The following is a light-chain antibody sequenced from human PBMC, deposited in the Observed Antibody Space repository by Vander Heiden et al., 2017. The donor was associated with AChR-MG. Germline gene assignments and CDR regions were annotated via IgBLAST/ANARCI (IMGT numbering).Light chain of an antibody. CDR3: QQRSNWPRT. V-gene: IGKV3-11*01. Sequence: EIVLTQSPATLSLSPGERATLSCRASQSVSTYLVWYQQKLGQAPRLLIYDASNRVAGIPARFSGSGSGTDFTLTISSLEPEDFAVYYCQQRSNWPRTFGQGTNVEIK. CDR2: DAS. J-gene: IGKJ1*01. CDR1: QSVSTY.